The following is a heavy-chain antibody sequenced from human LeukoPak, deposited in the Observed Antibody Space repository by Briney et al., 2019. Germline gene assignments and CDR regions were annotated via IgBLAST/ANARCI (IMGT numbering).Heavy chain of an antibody. CDR2: ISSSSSTI. Sequence: GGSLRLSCATSGFTFSRYWMSWVRQAPGKGLEWVSYISSSSSTIYYADSVKGRFTISRDNAKNSLYLQMNSLRAEDTAVYYCARAFSNPTTVTEGVGYYYYYGMDVWGQGTTVTVSS. CDR3: ARAFSNPTTVTEGVGYYYYYGMDV. D-gene: IGHD4-11*01. CDR1: GFTFSRYW. V-gene: IGHV3-48*01. J-gene: IGHJ6*02.